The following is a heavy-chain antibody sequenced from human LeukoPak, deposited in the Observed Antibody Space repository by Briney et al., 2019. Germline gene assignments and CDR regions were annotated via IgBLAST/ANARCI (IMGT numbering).Heavy chain of an antibody. J-gene: IGHJ4*02. D-gene: IGHD1-26*01. V-gene: IGHV3-21*04. Sequence: GGSLRLSCATSAFSLNAYNMNWVRQAPGKGLEWVSSISYTGTYIYYADSVKGRFTISRDSAQNSLYLQMNSLRAEDTAIYYCVRDRGTYRPIDYWGQGTLVTVSS. CDR3: VRDRGTYRPIDY. CDR1: AFSLNAYN. CDR2: ISYTGTYI.